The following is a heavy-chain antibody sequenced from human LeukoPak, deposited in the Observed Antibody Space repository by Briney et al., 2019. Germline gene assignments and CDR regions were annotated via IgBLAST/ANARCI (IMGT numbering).Heavy chain of an antibody. Sequence: SETLSLTCTVSGGSISSTSYYLGWIRQPPGKGLEWIGSIYYSGSTYYNPSLKSRVTISVDTSKNQFSLKLSSVTAADTAVYYCARDRLHYSNAFDIWGQGTMVTVSS. V-gene: IGHV4-39*07. J-gene: IGHJ3*02. CDR2: IYYSGST. D-gene: IGHD2-15*01. CDR3: ARDRLHYSNAFDI. CDR1: GGSISSTSYY.